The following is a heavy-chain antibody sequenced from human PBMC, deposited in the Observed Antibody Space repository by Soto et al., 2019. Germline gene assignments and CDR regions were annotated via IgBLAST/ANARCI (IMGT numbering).Heavy chain of an antibody. CDR1: GFTVSSNY. Sequence: GGSLRLSCAASGFTVSSNYMSWVRQAPGKGLEWVSVIYSGGSTYYADSVKGRFTISRDNSKNTLYLQMNSLRAEDTAVYYCARGKSDYIWGSYRPALIDYWGQGTLVTVSS. J-gene: IGHJ4*02. CDR2: IYSGGST. CDR3: ARGKSDYIWGSYRPALIDY. D-gene: IGHD3-16*02. V-gene: IGHV3-66*01.